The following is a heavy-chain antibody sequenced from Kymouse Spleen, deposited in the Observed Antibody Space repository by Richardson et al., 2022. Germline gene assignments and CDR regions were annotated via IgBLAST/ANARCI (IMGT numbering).Heavy chain of an antibody. V-gene: IGHV3-33*01. CDR2: IWYDGSNK. J-gene: IGHJ4*02. D-gene: IGHD6-13*01. Sequence: QVQLVESGGGVVQPGRSLRLSCAASGFTFSSYGMHWVRQAPGKGLEWVAVIWYDGSNKYYADSVKGRFTISRDNSKNTLYLQMNSLRAEDTAVYYCARTGIAAAGRETGFDYWGQGTLVTVSS. CDR3: ARTGIAAAGRETGFDY. CDR1: GFTFSSYG.